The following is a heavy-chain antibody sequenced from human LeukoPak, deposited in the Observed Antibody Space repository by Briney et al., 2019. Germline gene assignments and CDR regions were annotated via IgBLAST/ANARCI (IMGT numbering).Heavy chain of an antibody. Sequence: ASVKVSCKASGYTYTSYGIIWLRQAPGQGHEWMGWISAYNGNTNYAQKFQGRVTMTTDTSTSTASMELRSLRSDDTAVYYCARETTVTSQPFDYWGQGTLVTVSS. D-gene: IGHD4-17*01. J-gene: IGHJ4*02. CDR2: ISAYNGNT. CDR1: GYTYTSYG. V-gene: IGHV1-18*01. CDR3: ARETTVTSQPFDY.